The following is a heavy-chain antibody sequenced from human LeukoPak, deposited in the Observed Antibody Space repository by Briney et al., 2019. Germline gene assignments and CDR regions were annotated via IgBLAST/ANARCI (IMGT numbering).Heavy chain of an antibody. J-gene: IGHJ4*02. CDR1: GDSISSSTYY. Sequence: PSETLSLTCTVSGDSISSSTYYWGWIRQPPGKGLEWIGNIYHDGSTYYNPSLKSRVTISIDTSKNQFSLKLSSVTAADTAVYYCATPGPRRFLEWPYYFDYWGQGTLVTVSS. V-gene: IGHV4-39*07. D-gene: IGHD3-3*01. CDR3: ATPGPRRFLEWPYYFDY. CDR2: IYHDGST.